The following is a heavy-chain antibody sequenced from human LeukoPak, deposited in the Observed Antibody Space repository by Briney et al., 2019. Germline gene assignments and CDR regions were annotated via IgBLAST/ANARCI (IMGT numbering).Heavy chain of an antibody. CDR2: ITGSSAST. J-gene: IGHJ4*02. CDR1: GFTFSSYA. CDR3: AKLDYYDTH. V-gene: IGHV3-23*01. Sequence: QPGGPLRLSCAASGFTFSSYAMSWVRQAPGKGLEWVSSITGSSASTYYADSVKGRFTISRDNSKNTLYLQMNSLRAEDMAVYFCAKLDYYDTHWGQGTLVTVSS. D-gene: IGHD3-22*01.